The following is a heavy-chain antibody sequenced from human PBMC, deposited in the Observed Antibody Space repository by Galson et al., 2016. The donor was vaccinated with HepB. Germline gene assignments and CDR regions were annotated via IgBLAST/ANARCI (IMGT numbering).Heavy chain of an antibody. V-gene: IGHV3-48*03. Sequence: SLRLSCAASGFTFSSFEMNWVRQAPGKGLEWVSYISSSVSTIYYADSVKGRFTISRDDAKSSLFLQMNSLRAEDTGVYYCARVYGYDFWPFDYWGQGTLVTVSS. J-gene: IGHJ4*02. CDR1: GFTFSSFE. D-gene: IGHD3-3*01. CDR2: ISSSVSTI. CDR3: ARVYGYDFWPFDY.